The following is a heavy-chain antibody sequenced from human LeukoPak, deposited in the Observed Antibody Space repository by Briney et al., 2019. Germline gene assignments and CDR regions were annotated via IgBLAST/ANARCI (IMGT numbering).Heavy chain of an antibody. D-gene: IGHD5-18*01. CDR3: ATGGSEYSYGYLGFGY. CDR2: IYYSGST. Sequence: ASETLSLTCTVSGGSISSYYWSWIRQPPGKGLEWIGYIYYSGSTNYNPSLKSRVTISVDTSKNQFSLKLSSVTAADTAVYYCATGGSEYSYGYLGFGYWGQGTLVTVSS. CDR1: GGSISSYY. J-gene: IGHJ4*02. V-gene: IGHV4-59*01.